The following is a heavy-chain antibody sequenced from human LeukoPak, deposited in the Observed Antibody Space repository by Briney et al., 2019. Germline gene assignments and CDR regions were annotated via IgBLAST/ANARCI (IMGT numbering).Heavy chain of an antibody. D-gene: IGHD5-18*01. CDR2: INHSGST. V-gene: IGHV4-39*07. CDR1: GGSISSGGYY. CDR3: ARGRLRGYSYGTRWFDP. J-gene: IGHJ5*02. Sequence: SETLSLTCTVSGGSISSGGYYWSWIRQPPGKGLEWIGEINHSGSTNYNPSLKSRVTISVDTSKNQFSLKLSSVTAADTAVYYCARGRLRGYSYGTRWFDPWGQGTLVTVSS.